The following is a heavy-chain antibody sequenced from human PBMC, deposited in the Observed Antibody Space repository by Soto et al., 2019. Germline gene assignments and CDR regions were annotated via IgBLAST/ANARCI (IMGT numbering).Heavy chain of an antibody. D-gene: IGHD3-22*01. Sequence: PSETLSLTCTVSGGSISGSSYYWGWIRQPPGKGLEWIGNIYYSGSTYYNPSLKSRVTISVDTSKNQFSLKLSSVTAADTAVYYCMLGSGWKDFDYWGQGTLVTVSS. J-gene: IGHJ4*02. CDR3: MLGSGWKDFDY. CDR2: IYYSGST. V-gene: IGHV4-39*01. CDR1: GGSISGSSYY.